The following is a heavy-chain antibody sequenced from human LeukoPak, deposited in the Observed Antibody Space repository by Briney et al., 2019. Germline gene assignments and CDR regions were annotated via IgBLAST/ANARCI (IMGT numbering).Heavy chain of an antibody. CDR2: ISSSGSTI. V-gene: IGHV3-48*03. J-gene: IGHJ4*02. Sequence: GGSLRRSCAGAGFTFSSYEMKWVGQAQGKGREGGSYISSSGSTIEYADSVKGRFTISRDNAKNSLYLQMNSLRAEDTAVYYCASDGMATIRSFDYWGQGTLVTVSS. CDR3: ASDGMATIRSFDY. D-gene: IGHD5-24*01. CDR1: GFTFSSYE.